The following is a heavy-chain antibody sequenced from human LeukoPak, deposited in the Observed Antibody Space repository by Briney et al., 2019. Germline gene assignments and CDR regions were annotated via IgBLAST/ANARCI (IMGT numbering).Heavy chain of an antibody. J-gene: IGHJ4*02. Sequence: GGSLRLSCAASGFTFSDYWMHWVRQAPGKGLEWVSAISGSGGSTYYADSVKGRFTISRDNSKNTLYLQMNSLRAEDTAVYYCATRANSDGYNLGYWGQGTLVTVSS. V-gene: IGHV3-23*01. CDR3: ATRANSDGYNLGY. D-gene: IGHD5-24*01. CDR1: GFTFSDYW. CDR2: ISGSGGST.